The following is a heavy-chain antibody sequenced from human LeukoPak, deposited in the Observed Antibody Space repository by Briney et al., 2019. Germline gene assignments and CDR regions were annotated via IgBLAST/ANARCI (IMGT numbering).Heavy chain of an antibody. J-gene: IGHJ4*03. CDR1: GGSFSRYY. Sequence: SETLSLTCAVYGGSFSRYYWSWIRQSPGKGLEWIAEINHRGDTNYNPSVKSRATISVDTSKNQFSLKVTSLTAADTAVYFCARGPTISETGYFDYWGQGTLVTVSS. V-gene: IGHV4-34*01. D-gene: IGHD1-1*01. CDR2: INHRGDT. CDR3: ARGPTISETGYFDY.